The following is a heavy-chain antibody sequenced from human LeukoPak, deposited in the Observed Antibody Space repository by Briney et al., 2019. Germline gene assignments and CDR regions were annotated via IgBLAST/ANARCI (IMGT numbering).Heavy chain of an antibody. CDR3: AREGYYGSGSPPSLYFDY. D-gene: IGHD3-10*01. CDR1: GFTFRNYV. Sequence: GGSLRLSCAASGFTFRNYVIHWVRQAPGKGLEWVAVTSSDLNVKLYADSVKGRFTISGDNSRSTLYLQMNSLRPEDTAIYYCAREGYYGSGSPPSLYFDYWGQGTLVTVSS. J-gene: IGHJ4*02. V-gene: IGHV3-30-3*01. CDR2: TSSDLNVK.